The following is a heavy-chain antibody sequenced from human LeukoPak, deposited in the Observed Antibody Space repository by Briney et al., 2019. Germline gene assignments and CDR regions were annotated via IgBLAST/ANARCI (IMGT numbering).Heavy chain of an antibody. V-gene: IGHV3-23*01. CDR2: ESGSGHNT. D-gene: IGHD6-13*01. Sequence: GRSLRLSCEASGFTITNHVMTWVRQAPGKGPEWVASESGSGHNTYYSESVRGRFAISRDNSKNTLFLQMNSLRVEDTAAYYCAKSRASSGVAPAGYDYWGQGTLVTVSS. J-gene: IGHJ4*02. CDR3: AKSRASSGVAPAGYDY. CDR1: GFTITNHV.